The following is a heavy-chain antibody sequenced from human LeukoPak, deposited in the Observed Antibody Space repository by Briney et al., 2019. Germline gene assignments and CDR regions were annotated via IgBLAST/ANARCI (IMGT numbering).Heavy chain of an antibody. CDR3: AREGIAAAGTGLEY. CDR1: GGSFSSYG. D-gene: IGHD6-13*01. J-gene: IGHJ4*02. Sequence: SVSLSCNVSGGSFSSYGYSWVRLAHGPGIGWEGMIFAILVIANYAQKFQRRVTITADKSTSTAYMELSSPRSEDTAVYYCAREGIAAAGTGLEYSGQGTLVTVSS. V-gene: IGHV1-69*04. CDR2: IFAILVIA.